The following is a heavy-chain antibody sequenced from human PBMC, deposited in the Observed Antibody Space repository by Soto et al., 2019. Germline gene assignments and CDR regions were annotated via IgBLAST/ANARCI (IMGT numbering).Heavy chain of an antibody. J-gene: IGHJ5*02. V-gene: IGHV3-23*01. CDR1: GFTFSSYA. D-gene: IGHD3-3*01. CDR2: ISGSGGST. Sequence: PGGSLRLSCAASGFTFSSYAMSWVRQAPGKGLEWVSAISGSGGSTYYADSVKGRFTISRDNSKNTLYLQMNSLRAEDTAVYYCAKDLRKTYYDFWSASRPGFDPWGQGTLVTVSS. CDR3: AKDLRKTYYDFWSASRPGFDP.